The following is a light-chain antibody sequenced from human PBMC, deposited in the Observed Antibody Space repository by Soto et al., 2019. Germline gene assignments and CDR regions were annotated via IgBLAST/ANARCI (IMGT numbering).Light chain of an antibody. J-gene: IGKJ1*01. CDR1: QSVSSN. CDR2: GAS. CDR3: QQYYNWPRT. Sequence: IVMSQSPATLSVSPGERVTLSCRASQSVSSNLAWYQQKPGQAPRLLTYGASTRATGIPARFSGSGSGTEFTLTINSLQPEDFAVYYCQQYYNWPRTFGQGTKVDIK. V-gene: IGKV3-15*01.